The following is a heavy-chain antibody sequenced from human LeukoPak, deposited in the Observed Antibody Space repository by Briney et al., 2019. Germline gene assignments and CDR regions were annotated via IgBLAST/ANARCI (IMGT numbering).Heavy chain of an antibody. V-gene: IGHV3-23*01. CDR2: ISGSGGST. CDR3: GGYYYAFDY. D-gene: IGHD3-22*01. J-gene: IGHJ4*02. CDR1: GFTFSSYA. Sequence: GGSLRLSCAASGFTFSSYAMSWVRQAPGKGLEWVSAISGSGGSTYYADSVKGRFTISRDNSKNTLYLQMNSLGAEDTAVYYCGGYYYAFDYWGQGTLVTVSS.